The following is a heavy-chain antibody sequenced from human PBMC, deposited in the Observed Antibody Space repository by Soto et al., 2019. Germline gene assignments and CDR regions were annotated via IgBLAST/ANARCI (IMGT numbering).Heavy chain of an antibody. CDR1: GGSISSSSYY. CDR2: IYYSGST. Sequence: SETLSLTCTVSGGSISSSSYYWGWIRQPPGKGLEWIGSIYYSGSTYYNPSLKSRVTISVDTSKNQFSLKLSSVTAADTAVYYCASQIPYYYDSSGYANDAFDIWGQGTMVTVSS. V-gene: IGHV4-39*01. J-gene: IGHJ3*02. CDR3: ASQIPYYYDSSGYANDAFDI. D-gene: IGHD3-22*01.